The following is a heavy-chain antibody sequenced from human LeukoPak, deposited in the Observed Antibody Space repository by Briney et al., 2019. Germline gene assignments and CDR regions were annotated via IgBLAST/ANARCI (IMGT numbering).Heavy chain of an antibody. CDR1: GGSISRGVYY. CDR2: SHHSGST. J-gene: IGHJ4*02. D-gene: IGHD4-17*01. V-gene: IGHV4-61*08. CDR3: AGQSDYWNFAA. Sequence: SQTLSLTCTVSGGSISRGVYYWSWIRHPPGKGLEGRGYSHHSGSTSYNPSLKWRDTISIDTSKNQFSQRVSSVTAADTAVYYCAGQSDYWNFAAWGQGTLATVSS.